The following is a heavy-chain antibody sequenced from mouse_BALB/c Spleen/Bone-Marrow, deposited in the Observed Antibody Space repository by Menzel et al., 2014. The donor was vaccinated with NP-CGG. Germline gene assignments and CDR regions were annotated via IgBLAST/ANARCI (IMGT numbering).Heavy chain of an antibody. J-gene: IGHJ3*01. Sequence: EVHLVESGPELVKPGASVKISCKTSGYTFTEYTIHWVKQSHGKSLEWIGGINPKNGGTTYKQKFKGKATLTVDESSSTAYMELRSLTSEDSAVYYCARDWYYYGSSSSWFAHWGQGTLVTVSA. D-gene: IGHD1-1*02. CDR3: ARDWYYYGSSSSWFAH. CDR2: INPKNGGT. V-gene: IGHV1-18*01. CDR1: GYTFTEYT.